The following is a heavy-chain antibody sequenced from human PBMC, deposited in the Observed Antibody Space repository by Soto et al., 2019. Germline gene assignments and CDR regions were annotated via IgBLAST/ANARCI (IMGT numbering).Heavy chain of an antibody. CDR1: GFTFSSYG. V-gene: IGHV3-30*18. D-gene: IGHD3-3*01. Sequence: QVQLVESGGGVVQPGRSLSLSCAASGFTFSSYGMHWVRQAPGKGLEWVAVISYDGSNKYYADSVKGRFTISRDNSKNTRDLQMNSLRAEDTAVYYCAKGGEWYDFWSGLDYWGQGTLVTVSS. CDR3: AKGGEWYDFWSGLDY. J-gene: IGHJ4*02. CDR2: ISYDGSNK.